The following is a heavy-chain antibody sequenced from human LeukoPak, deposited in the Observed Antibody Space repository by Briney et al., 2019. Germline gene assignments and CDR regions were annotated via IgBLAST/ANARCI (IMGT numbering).Heavy chain of an antibody. Sequence: PSETLSLTCAVYGGSFSGYYWSWIRQPPGKGLEWIGEINHSGSTNYNPSLKSRVTISVDTSKNQFSLKLSSVTAADTAVYYCARVMIRRRGSGYFDYWGQGTLVTVSS. CDR1: GGSFSGYY. V-gene: IGHV4-34*01. D-gene: IGHD3-16*01. CDR3: ARVMIRRRGSGYFDY. J-gene: IGHJ4*02. CDR2: INHSGST.